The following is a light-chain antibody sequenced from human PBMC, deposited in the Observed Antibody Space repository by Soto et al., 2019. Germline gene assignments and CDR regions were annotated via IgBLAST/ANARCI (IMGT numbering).Light chain of an antibody. CDR2: EVT. J-gene: IGLJ2*01. Sequence: QSALTQPPSASGSPGQSVTISCTGTSSDVGGYNYVSWYQQHPGKAPKLMIYEVTKRPSGVPDRFSGSKSGNTASLTVSGLQDEDDADYYCSSYAGNNIVVFGGGTKLTVL. V-gene: IGLV2-8*01. CDR1: SSDVGGYNY. CDR3: SSYAGNNIVV.